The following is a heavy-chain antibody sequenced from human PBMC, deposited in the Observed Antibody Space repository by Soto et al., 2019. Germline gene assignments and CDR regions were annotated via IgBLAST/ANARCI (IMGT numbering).Heavy chain of an antibody. Sequence: QVQLVQSGAEVKKPGSSVTVSCKASGGTFSIYTISWVQQAPGQGLEWMGGIIPIFGTASYAQKFQGRVTITADESTSTAYMELSSLRSEDTAVYYCARGNHRWLPLWYFDLWGRGTLVTVSS. J-gene: IGHJ2*01. V-gene: IGHV1-69*12. CDR1: GGTFSIYT. CDR2: IIPIFGTA. D-gene: IGHD5-12*01. CDR3: ARGNHRWLPLWYFDL.